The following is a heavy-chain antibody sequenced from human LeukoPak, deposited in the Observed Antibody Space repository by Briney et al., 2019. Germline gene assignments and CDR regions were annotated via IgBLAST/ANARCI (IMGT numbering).Heavy chain of an antibody. V-gene: IGHV5-51*01. CDR1: GSTFSSYW. Sequence: GESLKISCKCSGSTFSSYWVAWVRQMPGKGLEWMGIIYPGDSDTRYSPSFQGQVTISVDKSISTAYLQWSSLKASDTAIYYCARQRDFDYWGQGTLVTVSS. CDR3: ARQRDFDY. CDR2: IYPGDSDT. J-gene: IGHJ4*02.